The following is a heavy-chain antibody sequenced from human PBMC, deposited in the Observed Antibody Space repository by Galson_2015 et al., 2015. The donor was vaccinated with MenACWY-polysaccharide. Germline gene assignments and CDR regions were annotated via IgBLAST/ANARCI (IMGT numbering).Heavy chain of an antibody. CDR2: IYHSGST. Sequence: SETLSLTCTVSGGSVSSGSYYWSWIRQPPGKGLEWIGSIYHSGSTNYNPSPKSRVTISVDKSKNQFSLKLSSVTAADTAVYYCARDRAIRSYQLPLQGWFDPWGQGTLVTVSS. J-gene: IGHJ5*02. CDR1: GGSVSSGSYY. D-gene: IGHD2-2*01. CDR3: ARDRAIRSYQLPLQGWFDP. V-gene: IGHV4-61*01.